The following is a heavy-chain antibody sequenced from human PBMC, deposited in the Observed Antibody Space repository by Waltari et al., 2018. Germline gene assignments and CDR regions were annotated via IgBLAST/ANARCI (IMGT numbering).Heavy chain of an antibody. CDR1: GYTFTGYY. V-gene: IGHV1-2*06. CDR2: INPNSGGT. D-gene: IGHD3-16*02. Sequence: QVQLVQSGAEVKKPGASVKVSCKASGYTFTGYYMQWVRQAPGQGLEWMGRINPNSGGTNYAQKVQGRVTMTRDTSISTAYMELSRLRSDDTAVYYCARDNWMITFGGVIETTFGYWGQGTLVTVSS. CDR3: ARDNWMITFGGVIETTFGY. J-gene: IGHJ4*02.